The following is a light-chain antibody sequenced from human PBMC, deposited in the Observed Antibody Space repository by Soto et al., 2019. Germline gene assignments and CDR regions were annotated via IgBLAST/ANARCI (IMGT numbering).Light chain of an antibody. V-gene: IGKV3-20*01. J-gene: IGKJ1*01. Sequence: EIVLTQSPGTLSLSPGERATLSCRTTQSLSSNYLAWYQQKPGQAPRLLIYAASSRATGIPDRFSGSGSGTDFTLTISRLEPEDFAVYYCQQYDTSPTLTFGQGTKVEV. CDR2: AAS. CDR3: QQYDTSPTLT. CDR1: QSLSSNY.